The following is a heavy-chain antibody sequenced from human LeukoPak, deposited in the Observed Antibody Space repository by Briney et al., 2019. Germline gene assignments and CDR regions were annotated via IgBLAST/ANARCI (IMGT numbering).Heavy chain of an antibody. CDR1: GFIFEDYG. J-gene: IGHJ4*02. CDR2: INWNGDST. Sequence: GGSLRPSCAPSGFIFEDYGMHWVRQAPGKGLEWVSGINWNGDSTGYADSVKGRFTISRDNAKNSLYLQMNSLRAEDTALYYCARWGSGYNLFDYWGQGILVTVSS. V-gene: IGHV3-20*04. D-gene: IGHD3-3*01. CDR3: ARWGSGYNLFDY.